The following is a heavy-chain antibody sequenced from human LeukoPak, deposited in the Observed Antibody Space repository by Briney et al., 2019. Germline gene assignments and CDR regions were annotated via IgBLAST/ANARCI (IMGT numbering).Heavy chain of an antibody. D-gene: IGHD3-10*01. CDR3: AKSGNRLFDY. CDR2: ISYDGSNK. CDR1: GFTFSSYA. Sequence: GGSLRLSCAASGFTFSSYAMHWVRQAPGKGLEWVAVISYDGSNKYYADSVKGRFTISRDNSKNTLYLQMNSLRAEDTAVYYCAKSGNRLFDYWGQGTLVTVSS. V-gene: IGHV3-30*04. J-gene: IGHJ4*02.